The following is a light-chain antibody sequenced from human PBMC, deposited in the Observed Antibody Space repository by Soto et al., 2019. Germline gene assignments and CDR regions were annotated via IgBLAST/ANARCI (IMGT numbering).Light chain of an antibody. J-gene: IGKJ1*01. Sequence: EIVMTQSPATLSVSPGERATLSCRASLSVGSSLAWYQRKPGQAPRLLIYGASTRATGIPATFSGSGSGTEFTLTISSLQSEDFAVYYCQQYGSPPWTFGQGTKVDNK. V-gene: IGKV3-15*01. CDR2: GAS. CDR1: LSVGSS. CDR3: QQYGSPPWT.